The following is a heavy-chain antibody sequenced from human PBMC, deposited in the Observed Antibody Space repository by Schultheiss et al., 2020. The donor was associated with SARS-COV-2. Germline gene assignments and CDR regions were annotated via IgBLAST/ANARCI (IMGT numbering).Heavy chain of an antibody. CDR1: GFRFNIYG. J-gene: IGHJ6*02. CDR3: ARDQEQWLLSHYYYYGMDV. V-gene: IGHV3-30*03. D-gene: IGHD6-19*01. Sequence: GGSLRLSCAASGFRFNIYGMHWVRQAPGKGLEWVAVISTDGSDEYYADSVKGRFTISRDNSKNTLYLQMNSLRAEDTAVYYCARDQEQWLLSHYYYYGMDVWGQGTTVTVSS. CDR2: ISTDGSDE.